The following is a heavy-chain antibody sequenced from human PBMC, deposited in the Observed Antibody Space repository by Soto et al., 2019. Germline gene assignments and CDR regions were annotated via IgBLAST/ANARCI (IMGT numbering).Heavy chain of an antibody. Sequence: SETLSLTCTFSYGSIINFYWSWIRQPPGKGLEWIGYISSSGNANYNPSLKSRVSISVDTSKNQFSLNLTSVTAADTAVYYCASAPMVLTRSYFDSWGQGTPVTVSS. CDR3: ASAPMVLTRSYFDS. D-gene: IGHD3-22*01. CDR2: ISSSGNA. CDR1: YGSIINFY. V-gene: IGHV4-59*01. J-gene: IGHJ4*02.